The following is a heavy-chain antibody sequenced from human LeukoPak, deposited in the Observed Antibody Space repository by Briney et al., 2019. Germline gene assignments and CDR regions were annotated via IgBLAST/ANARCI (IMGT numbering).Heavy chain of an antibody. CDR1: GGSISSSSYY. CDR2: IYYSGST. Sequence: SVTLSLTCTVSGGSISSSSYYWGWIRQPPGKGLEWIGSIYYSGSTYYNPSLKSRVTISVDTSKNQISLKLSSVTAADTAVYYCAREFITMIVGSWFDPWGQGTLVTVSS. D-gene: IGHD3-22*01. J-gene: IGHJ5*02. V-gene: IGHV4-39*02. CDR3: AREFITMIVGSWFDP.